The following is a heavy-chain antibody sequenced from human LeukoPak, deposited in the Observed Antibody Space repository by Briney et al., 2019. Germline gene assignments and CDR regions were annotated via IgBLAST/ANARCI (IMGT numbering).Heavy chain of an antibody. CDR2: IYYSGST. Sequence: SETLSLTCTVSGGSISSYYWSWIRQPPGKGLEWIGYIYYSGSTNYNPSLKSRVTISVDTSKNQFSLTLSSVTAADTAIYYCARQDILTGFDAFDVWGQGTMVTVSS. V-gene: IGHV4-59*08. CDR1: GGSISSYY. D-gene: IGHD3-9*01. CDR3: ARQDILTGFDAFDV. J-gene: IGHJ3*01.